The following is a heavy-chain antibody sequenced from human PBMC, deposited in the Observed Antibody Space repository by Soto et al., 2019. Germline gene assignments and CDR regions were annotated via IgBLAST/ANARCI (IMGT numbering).Heavy chain of an antibody. CDR1: GYTFTSYG. J-gene: IGHJ6*02. CDR2: ISAYNGNT. D-gene: IGHD1-26*01. Sequence: GASVKVSCKASGYTFTSYGISWVRQAPGQGLEWMGWISAYNGNTNYAQKLQGRVTMTTDTSTSTAYMELRSLRSDDTAVYYWARDKGAPPWSPVYYYYGMDVWGQGTTVTVSS. V-gene: IGHV1-18*01. CDR3: ARDKGAPPWSPVYYYYGMDV.